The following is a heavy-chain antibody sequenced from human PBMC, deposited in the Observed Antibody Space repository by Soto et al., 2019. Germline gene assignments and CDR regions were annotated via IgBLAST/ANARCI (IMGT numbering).Heavy chain of an antibody. CDR1: GYTFTSYA. J-gene: IGHJ5*02. CDR3: ARSSASSVDWSDP. V-gene: IGHV1-3*01. CDR2: INAGNGNT. Sequence: QVQLVQSGAEVKKPGASVKVSCKASGYTFTSYAMHWVRQAPGQRLEWMGWINAGNGNTKYSQKFQGRVTFTRDTSASTAYMELGSLRSEDTAVDYCARSSASSVDWSDPWGQGTLVTVSS. D-gene: IGHD6-19*01.